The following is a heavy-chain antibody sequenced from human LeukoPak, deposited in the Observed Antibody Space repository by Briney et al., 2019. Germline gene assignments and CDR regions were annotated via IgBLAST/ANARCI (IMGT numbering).Heavy chain of an antibody. J-gene: IGHJ5*02. CDR1: GFTFSSYS. CDR3: ARGGSSSWSPSNWFDP. D-gene: IGHD6-13*01. CDR2: IGSSSGSI. V-gene: IGHV3-48*04. Sequence: GSLRLFCAASGFTFSSYSMNWVRPAPGKGLGGVSYIGSSSGSIYYADSVKGRLTMSRDNAKNSLYLQVNGLRAEDTALYHCARGGSSSWSPSNWFDPWGQGTLVTVSS.